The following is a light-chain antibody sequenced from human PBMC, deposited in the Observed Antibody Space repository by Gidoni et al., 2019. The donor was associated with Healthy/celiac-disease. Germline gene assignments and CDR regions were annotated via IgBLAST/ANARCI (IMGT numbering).Light chain of an antibody. V-gene: IGKV1-39*01. CDR3: QQTYSTPT. J-gene: IGKJ2*01. Sequence: DIQMTQSPSSLSASVGDSVTITCRASQTISIYLNWYQQKPGKDPKLLIYAASSLQSGVPSRFSGSGSGTDFTLTISSLQPEDFATYFCQQTYSTPTFGQXTKLEIK. CDR2: AAS. CDR1: QTISIY.